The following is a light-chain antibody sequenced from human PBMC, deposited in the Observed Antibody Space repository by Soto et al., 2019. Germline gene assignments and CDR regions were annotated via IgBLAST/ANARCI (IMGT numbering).Light chain of an antibody. J-gene: IGKJ5*01. Sequence: EIVLTQAPGTLSLSPGERATLSCRASQSVSSSYLAWYQQKPGQAPRLLISGASNRATGIPDRFSGSGSGTDFTLTLSRLEPEDLAVYYCQQYDYLITFGQGTRLEIK. V-gene: IGKV3-20*01. CDR2: GAS. CDR3: QQYDYLIT. CDR1: QSVSSSY.